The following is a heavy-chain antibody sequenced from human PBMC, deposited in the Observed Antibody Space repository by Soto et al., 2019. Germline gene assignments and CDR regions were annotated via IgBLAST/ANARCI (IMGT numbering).Heavy chain of an antibody. D-gene: IGHD4-17*01. Sequence: QVQLVQSGAEVKNPGASVKVSCKASGYTFTTYGITWARQAPGQGLELMGWISAYSGNTNYAQKLQGRLTVTTDTSTNTAYMDLRSLRADDTAVYYCARVVKAGDYGDYGRYYFDYWGHGTLVTVSS. CDR2: ISAYSGNT. J-gene: IGHJ4*01. V-gene: IGHV1-18*04. CDR1: GYTFTTYG. CDR3: ARVVKAGDYGDYGRYYFDY.